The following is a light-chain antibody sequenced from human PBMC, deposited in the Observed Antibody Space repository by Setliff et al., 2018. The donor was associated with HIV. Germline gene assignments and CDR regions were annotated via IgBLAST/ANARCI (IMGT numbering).Light chain of an antibody. CDR3: CSYSRGSTYV. V-gene: IGLV2-14*03. Sequence: QSVLTQPASVTGAPGQSITISYTGTSNDIGRFNYVSWYKQFPGKGPTLVIFDVNQRPSGVSNRFSGSKSGNIASLIISGLQAEDEADYFCCSYSRGSTYVFGTGTKVTVL. CDR2: DVN. CDR1: SNDIGRFNY. J-gene: IGLJ1*01.